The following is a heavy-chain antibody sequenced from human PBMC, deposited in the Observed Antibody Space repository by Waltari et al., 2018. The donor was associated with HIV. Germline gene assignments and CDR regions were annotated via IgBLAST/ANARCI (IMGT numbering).Heavy chain of an antibody. CDR1: GYTFPDSY. D-gene: IGHD2-15*01. J-gene: IGHJ4*02. V-gene: IGHV1-2*02. CDR2: INPKSGGT. Sequence: QEQLVQSGAEVKKPGASVTVSCKASGYTFPDSYLHWVRQAPGQGLEWMGWINPKSGGTNYAQKFQGRVTMTRDTSISTAYMELSSLRSDDTAVYYCALYCSGGNCFFDYWGQGTLVTVSS. CDR3: ALYCSGGNCFFDY.